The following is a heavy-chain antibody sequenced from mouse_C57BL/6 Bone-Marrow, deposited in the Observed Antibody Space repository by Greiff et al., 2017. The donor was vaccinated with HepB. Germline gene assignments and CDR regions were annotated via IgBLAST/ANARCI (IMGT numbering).Heavy chain of an antibody. J-gene: IGHJ2*01. V-gene: IGHV5-17*01. D-gene: IGHD2-2*01. CDR1: GFTFSDYG. CDR2: ISSGSSTI. CDR3: ARNGYYLDY. Sequence: EVMLVESGGGLVKPGGSLKLSCAASGFTFSDYGMHWVRQAPEKGLEWVAYISSGSSTIYYADTVKGRFTISRDNAKNTLFLQMTILRSEDTAMYYCARNGYYLDYWGQGTTLTVSS.